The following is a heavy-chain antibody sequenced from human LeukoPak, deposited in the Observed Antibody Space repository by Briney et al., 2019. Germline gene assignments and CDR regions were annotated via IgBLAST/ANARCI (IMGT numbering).Heavy chain of an antibody. CDR2: IYPGDSDT. Sequence: GESLRISCKGSGYSFTSYWISWVRQMPGKGLEWVGIIYPGDSDTRYSPSFQGQVTIFADKSISTAYLQWSSLKASDTAMYYCARRLGYCSGGSCSVDYFGMDVWGQGTTVTVSS. CDR1: GYSFTSYW. D-gene: IGHD2-15*01. V-gene: IGHV5-51*01. CDR3: ARRLGYCSGGSCSVDYFGMDV. J-gene: IGHJ6*02.